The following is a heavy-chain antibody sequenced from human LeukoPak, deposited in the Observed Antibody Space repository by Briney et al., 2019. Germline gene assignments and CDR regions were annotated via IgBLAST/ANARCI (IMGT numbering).Heavy chain of an antibody. J-gene: IGHJ5*02. D-gene: IGHD3-22*01. Sequence: SVKVSCKASGGTFSSYAISWVRQAPGQGLEWMGRIIPIFGTANYAQKFQGRVTITTDESTSTAYMELSSLRSEDTAVYYCARDHRYYYESSGYYDYNWFDPWGQGTLVTVSS. CDR1: GGTFSSYA. CDR3: ARDHRYYYESSGYYDYNWFDP. CDR2: IIPIFGTA. V-gene: IGHV1-69*05.